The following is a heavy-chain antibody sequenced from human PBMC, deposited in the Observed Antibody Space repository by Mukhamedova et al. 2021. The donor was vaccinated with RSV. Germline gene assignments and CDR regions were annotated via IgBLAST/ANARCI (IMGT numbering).Heavy chain of an antibody. V-gene: IGHV1-3*01. D-gene: IGHD6-19*01. CDR2: INAGNGNT. J-gene: IGHJ4*02. CDR3: ASLNVGSGWYLD. Sequence: INAGNGNTKYSQKFQGRVTITRDTSASTAYMELSSLRSEDTAVYYCASLNVGSGWYLDWGQGTLVTVSS.